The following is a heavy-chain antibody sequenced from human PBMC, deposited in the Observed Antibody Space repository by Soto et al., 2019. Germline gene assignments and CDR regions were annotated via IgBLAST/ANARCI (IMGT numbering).Heavy chain of an antibody. CDR2: IGVGNGNT. J-gene: IGHJ3*02. CDR3: AADRLDAFDI. V-gene: IGHV1-58*01. Sequence: ASVKVSCRASSFTFTSSAVQWVRQARGQRLEWIGWIGVGNGNTKYAQKFQERVTITRDMSTRTIYMELSSLTFEDTALYYCAADRLDAFDIWGQGTMVTVSS. CDR1: SFTFTSSA.